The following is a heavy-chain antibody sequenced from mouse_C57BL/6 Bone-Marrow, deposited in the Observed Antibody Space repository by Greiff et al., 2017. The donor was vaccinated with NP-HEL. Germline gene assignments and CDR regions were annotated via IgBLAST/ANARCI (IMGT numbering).Heavy chain of an antibody. CDR1: GYIFTSYW. CDR2: IYPGTGST. CDR3: AREEITTYAMDY. Sequence: VQLVESGAELVRPGTSVKLSCKTSGYIFTSYWIHWVKQRSGQFPSCISRIYPGTGSTYYNEKFKGKATLTADKSSSTAYMQLSSLKSEDSAVYFCAREEITTYAMDYWGQGTSVTVSS. D-gene: IGHD1-1*01. J-gene: IGHJ4*01. V-gene: IGHV1S132*01.